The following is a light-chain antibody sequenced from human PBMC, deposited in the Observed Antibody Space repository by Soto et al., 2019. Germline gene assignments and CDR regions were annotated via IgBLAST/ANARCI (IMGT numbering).Light chain of an antibody. J-gene: IGLJ2*01. V-gene: IGLV2-23*02. CDR2: EVS. Sequence: QSALTQPASVSGSPGQWITISCTGTSSDVGSYNLVSWYQQHSGKAPKYMIYEVSKRPSGVSNRFSGSKSGNTASLTISGLQAEDEADYYCCSYAGSDTYVVFGGGTKLTVL. CDR1: SSDVGSYNL. CDR3: CSYAGSDTYVV.